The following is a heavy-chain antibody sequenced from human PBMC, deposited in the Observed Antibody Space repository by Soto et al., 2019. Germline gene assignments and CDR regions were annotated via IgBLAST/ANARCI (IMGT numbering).Heavy chain of an antibody. Sequence: QVQLVQSGAEVKKPGSSVKVSCKASGGTFSSYTITWVRQAPGQGLEWMGRIVPILGIPNYAQKFQGRVTITADKSPSTAYMELRSLRSEDTAVYYCARMRGSNGIDVWGQGTTVTVSS. D-gene: IGHD1-1*01. V-gene: IGHV1-69*02. CDR1: GGTFSSYT. J-gene: IGHJ6*02. CDR2: IVPILGIP. CDR3: ARMRGSNGIDV.